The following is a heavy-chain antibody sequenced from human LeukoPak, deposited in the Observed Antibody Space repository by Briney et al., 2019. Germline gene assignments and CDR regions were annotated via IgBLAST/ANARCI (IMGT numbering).Heavy chain of an antibody. J-gene: IGHJ4*02. Sequence: GESLKISCKGSGYTFTSYWIGWVRQMPGKGLEWMGNIYPGDSDTRYRPSFQGQVTHSAGKATNTAYLRWLCLTASRPGMYVRARPYFYDSSGYFYYWGQGTLVTVSS. V-gene: IGHV5-51*01. D-gene: IGHD3-22*01. CDR1: GYTFTSYW. CDR3: ARPYFYDSSGYFYY. CDR2: IYPGDSDT.